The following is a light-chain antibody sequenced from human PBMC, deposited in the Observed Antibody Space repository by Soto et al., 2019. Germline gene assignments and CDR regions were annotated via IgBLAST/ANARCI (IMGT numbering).Light chain of an antibody. CDR1: QDIRKY. V-gene: IGKV1-33*01. Sequence: DIQMTQSPSSLSASVGDRVTITCQASQDIRKYLNWYQQKPGKAPKLLIYDACNLETGVTSRFSGSGSGTDFTFTISGLQPEDIGTYYCQQYDNLPMTFGQGTRLEIK. CDR2: DAC. CDR3: QQYDNLPMT. J-gene: IGKJ5*01.